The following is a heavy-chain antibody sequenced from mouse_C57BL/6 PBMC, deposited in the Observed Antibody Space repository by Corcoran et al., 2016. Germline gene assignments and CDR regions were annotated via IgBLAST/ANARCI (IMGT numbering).Heavy chain of an antibody. CDR3: ARDENYGSSFAY. V-gene: IGHV1-81*01. D-gene: IGHD1-1*01. J-gene: IGHJ3*01. Sequence: QVQLQQSGAELARPGASVKLSCKASGYTFTSYGISWVKQRTGQGLEWIGEIYPRSGNTYYNEKFKGKATLTADKSSSTAYMELRSLTSEDSAVYFCARDENYGSSFAYWGQGTLVTVSA. CDR1: GYTFTSYG. CDR2: IYPRSGNT.